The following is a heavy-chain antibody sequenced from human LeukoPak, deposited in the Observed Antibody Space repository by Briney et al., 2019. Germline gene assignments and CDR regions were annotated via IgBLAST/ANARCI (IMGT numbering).Heavy chain of an antibody. J-gene: IGHJ4*02. D-gene: IGHD1-7*01. CDR1: GFTFSSLW. CDR2: IKPDGSDK. Sequence: GSLRLSCAASGFTFSSLWMGWLRQAPGKGQEWVANIKPDGSDKYYVESVKGRFTISRDNAKNSLYLQMNSLRVEDTAIYYCARISRRELPCFWGQGTLVTVSS. V-gene: IGHV3-7*03. CDR3: ARISRRELPCF.